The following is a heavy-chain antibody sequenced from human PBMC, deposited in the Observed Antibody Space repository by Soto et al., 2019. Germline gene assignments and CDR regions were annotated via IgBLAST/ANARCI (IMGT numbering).Heavy chain of an antibody. D-gene: IGHD2-21*02. J-gene: IGHJ5*02. V-gene: IGHV3-33*01. CDR2: LWYDGSNK. Sequence: QVQLVESGGGVVQPGRSLRLSCAASGFTFSTYGMHWVRQAPGKGLEWVAFLWYDGSNKNYADSVKGRFIISRDNSKDTLYLQMNILRVDDTAVYYCVRGEGGRAYCSGDCYSGGGLDPWGQGTLVIVSS. CDR1: GFTFSTYG. CDR3: VRGEGGRAYCSGDCYSGGGLDP.